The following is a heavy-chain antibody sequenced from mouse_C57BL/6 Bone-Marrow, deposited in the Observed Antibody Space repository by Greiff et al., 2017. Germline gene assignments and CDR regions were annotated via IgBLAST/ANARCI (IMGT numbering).Heavy chain of an antibody. CDR3: AVITTVVANYYAMDY. J-gene: IGHJ4*01. CDR1: GYTFTSYG. D-gene: IGHD1-1*01. CDR2: IYIGNGYT. V-gene: IGHV1-58*01. Sequence: EVQLQESGAELVRPGSSVKMSCKTSGYTFTSYGINWVKQRPGQGLEWIGYIYIGNGYTEYNEKFKGKATLTSDTSSSTAYMQLSSLTSEDSAIYFCAVITTVVANYYAMDYWGQGTSVTVSS.